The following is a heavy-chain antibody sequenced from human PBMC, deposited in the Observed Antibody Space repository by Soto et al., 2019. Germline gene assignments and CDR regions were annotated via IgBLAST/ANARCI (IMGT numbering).Heavy chain of an antibody. CDR1: GFMFSSDG. CDR2: ITHDGGGA. CDR3: AKSRAVIGKVDFGS. D-gene: IGHD6-19*01. J-gene: IGHJ4*02. Sequence: EVQLLESGGGLVEPGGSLRLSCAASGFMFSSDGMSWVRQAPGKGLEWVSAITHDGGGAYYTDSVKGRFTISRDDSKSTLYLLMNSLRVEDTAVYYCAKSRAVIGKVDFGSWGQGALVTVSS. V-gene: IGHV3-23*01.